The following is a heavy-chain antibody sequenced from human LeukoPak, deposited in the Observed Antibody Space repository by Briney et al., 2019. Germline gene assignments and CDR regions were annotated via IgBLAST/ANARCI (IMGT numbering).Heavy chain of an antibody. D-gene: IGHD4-11*01. CDR2: ISGDGTAR. CDR3: ARAPHYSNYGPYYYGMDV. V-gene: IGHV3-74*01. Sequence: GGSLRLSCAASGFTSSSYWMHWVRQVPGKGLVWVSRISGDGTARNYADSVKGRFTISRDNAKNSLYLQMNSLRAEDTAVYYCARAPHYSNYGPYYYGMDVWGQGTTVTVSS. CDR1: GFTSSSYW. J-gene: IGHJ6*02.